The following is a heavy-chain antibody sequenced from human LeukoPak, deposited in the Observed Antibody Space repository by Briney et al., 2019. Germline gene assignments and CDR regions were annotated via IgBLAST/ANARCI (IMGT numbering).Heavy chain of an antibody. CDR3: ARGGHNYAAAY. D-gene: IGHD5-24*01. CDR2: IYYSGST. J-gene: IGHJ4*02. CDR1: GGSVGSGTFY. Sequence: SETLSLTCTVSGGSVGSGTFYWSWIRQPPGKGLEWIGYIYYSGSTNYNPSLKSRVTISVDTSKNQFSLKLSSVTAADTAVYFCARGGHNYAAAYWGQGTLVTVSS. V-gene: IGHV4-61*01.